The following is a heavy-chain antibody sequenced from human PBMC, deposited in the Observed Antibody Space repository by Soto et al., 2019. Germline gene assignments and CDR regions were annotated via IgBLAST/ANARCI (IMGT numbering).Heavy chain of an antibody. D-gene: IGHD3-16*02. CDR3: ERGQTYYDYIWGSYRSVALDY. J-gene: IGHJ4*02. CDR1: GGSFSGYY. V-gene: IGHV4-34*01. Sequence: QVQLQQWGAGLLNPSETLSLTCAVYGGSFSGYYWSWIRQPPGKGLELLGEITHSGSTNYNPSLKRRVTISVDTSKSQFSLKLSSVTAADTAVYYCERGQTYYDYIWGSYRSVALDYWGQGTLVTVSS. CDR2: ITHSGST.